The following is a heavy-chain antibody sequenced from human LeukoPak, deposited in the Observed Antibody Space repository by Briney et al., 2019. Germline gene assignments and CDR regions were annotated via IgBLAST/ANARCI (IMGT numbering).Heavy chain of an antibody. J-gene: IGHJ5*02. CDR2: ISYSGST. CDR3: AREGTAGTNLNWFDP. Sequence: SETLSLTCTVSGGSTSGYYWSWIRQPPGKGLEWIGYISYSGSTNFNPSLKSRVTISVDTSKNQFSLKLSSVTAADTAVYYCAREGTAGTNLNWFDPWGQGTLVTVSS. D-gene: IGHD1-1*01. V-gene: IGHV4-59*01. CDR1: GGSTSGYY.